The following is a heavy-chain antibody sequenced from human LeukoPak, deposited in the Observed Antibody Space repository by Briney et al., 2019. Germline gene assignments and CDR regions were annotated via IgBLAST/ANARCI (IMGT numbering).Heavy chain of an antibody. CDR1: GLTFSNYA. J-gene: IGHJ5*02. V-gene: IGHV3-23*01. CDR2: TTSTGTVT. CDR3: AKDVLRYFDWSRGWFDP. Sequence: PGGSLRLSCAASGLTFSNYAMLWVRQAPGKGLEWISSTTSTGTVTFYADSVRGRFTISRDNPKDTLYLQMNSLRAEDTAVYYCAKDVLRYFDWSRGWFDPWGQGTLVTVSS. D-gene: IGHD3-9*01.